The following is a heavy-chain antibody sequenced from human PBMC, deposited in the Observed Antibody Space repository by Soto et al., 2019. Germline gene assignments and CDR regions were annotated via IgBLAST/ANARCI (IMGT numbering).Heavy chain of an antibody. CDR1: GDSISSGDYY. D-gene: IGHD3-10*01. J-gene: IGHJ3*02. CDR2: IYYSGTT. CDR3: ARHLQVGRNYYYGSGSYPPTDAFDI. Sequence: PSETLSLTCTVSGDSISSGDYYWSWIRQHPGKGLEWIGYIYYSGTTYYNPTLKSRISISVDTSKNHFSLKLSSVTAADTAMYYCARHLQVGRNYYYGSGSYPPTDAFDIWGQGTMVTVSS. V-gene: IGHV4-31*03.